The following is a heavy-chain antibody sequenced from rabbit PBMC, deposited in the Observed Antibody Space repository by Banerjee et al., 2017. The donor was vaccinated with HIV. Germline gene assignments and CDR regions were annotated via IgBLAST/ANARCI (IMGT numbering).Heavy chain of an antibody. CDR3: PNSILWTAYAL. Sequence: QEQLEESGGDLVKPGASLTLTCTASGFSFGSTYWICWVRQAPGKGLEWIGCIDAGSGGSTYYASWAKGRFTISKTSSTTVTLQMTSLTVADTATYFCPNSILWTAYALWGQGTLVTVS. V-gene: IGHV1S45*01. CDR1: GFSFGSTYW. CDR2: IDAGSGGST. J-gene: IGHJ3*01. D-gene: IGHD1-1*01.